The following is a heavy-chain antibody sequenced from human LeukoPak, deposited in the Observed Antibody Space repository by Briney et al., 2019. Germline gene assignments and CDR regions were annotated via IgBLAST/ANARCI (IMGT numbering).Heavy chain of an antibody. D-gene: IGHD5-18*01. J-gene: IGHJ4*02. CDR3: AKDRRLGYSYGYHDY. CDR2: ISGSGGST. CDR1: GFTFSSYA. Sequence: PGGSLRLSCAASGFTFSSYAMSWVRQAPGKGREWVSAISGSGGSTYYADSVKGRFTISRDNSKNTLYLQMNSLRAEDTAVYYCAKDRRLGYSYGYHDYWGQGTLVTVSS. V-gene: IGHV3-23*01.